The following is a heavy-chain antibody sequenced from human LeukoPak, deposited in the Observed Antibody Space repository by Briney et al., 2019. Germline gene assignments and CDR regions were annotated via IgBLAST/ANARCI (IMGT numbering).Heavy chain of an antibody. Sequence: GESLRLSCAASGFTVSSNYMSWVRQAPGKGLEWVSVIYSGGSTYYADSVKGRFTISRDNYKNTLSLQMNSLRAEDTAVYYCASRSSIAAATEYYYYFYYMDVWGKGTTVSVSS. CDR2: IYSGGST. V-gene: IGHV3-53*01. D-gene: IGHD6-13*01. J-gene: IGHJ6*03. CDR1: GFTVSSNY. CDR3: ASRSSIAAATEYYYYFYYMDV.